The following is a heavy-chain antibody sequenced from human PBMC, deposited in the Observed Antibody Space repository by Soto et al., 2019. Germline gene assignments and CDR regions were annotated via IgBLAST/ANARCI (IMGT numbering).Heavy chain of an antibody. D-gene: IGHD5-12*01. CDR1: GGSISSYY. CDR3: ARRRVATETFDY. V-gene: IGHV4-59*08. CDR2: IYDSGST. Sequence: PSETLSLTCTVSGGSISSYYWSWIRQPPGKGLEWIGYIYDSGSTNYNPSLKSRVTISVDTSKNQFSLKLTSVTAADTAVYYCARRRVATETFDYWGQGTLVTVSS. J-gene: IGHJ4*02.